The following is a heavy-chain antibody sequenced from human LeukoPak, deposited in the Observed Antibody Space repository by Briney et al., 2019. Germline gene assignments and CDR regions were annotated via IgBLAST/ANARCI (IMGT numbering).Heavy chain of an antibody. CDR3: AKVNSIVGASNGKFDY. V-gene: IGHV3-30*02. CDR2: IRYDGSNK. Sequence: GGSLRLSCAASGSTFSSYGMHWVRQAPGKGLEWVAFIRYDGSNKYYADSVKGRFTISRDNSKNTLYLQMNSLRAEDTAVYYCAKVNSIVGASNGKFDYWGQGTLVTVSS. J-gene: IGHJ4*02. CDR1: GSTFSSYG. D-gene: IGHD1-26*01.